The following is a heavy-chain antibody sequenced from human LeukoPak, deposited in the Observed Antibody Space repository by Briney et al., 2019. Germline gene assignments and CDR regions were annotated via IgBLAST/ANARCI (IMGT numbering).Heavy chain of an antibody. D-gene: IGHD3-10*01. CDR3: ARDLGVVRGVFTLDY. Sequence: GGSLRLSCVDSGFTFSSYSMNWVRQAPGKGLEWVSSISSSSSYTNYADSVRGRFTISRENAKNSLYLQMNSLRAEGTAVYYCARDLGVVRGVFTLDYWGQGTLVTVSS. V-gene: IGHV3-21*01. CDR2: ISSSSSYT. CDR1: GFTFSSYS. J-gene: IGHJ4*02.